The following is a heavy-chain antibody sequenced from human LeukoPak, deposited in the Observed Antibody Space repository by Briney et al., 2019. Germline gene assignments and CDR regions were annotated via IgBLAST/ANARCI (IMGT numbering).Heavy chain of an antibody. V-gene: IGHV3-48*02. CDR1: GFTFSSYS. Sequence: QPGGSLRLSCAASGFTFSSYSMNWVRQAPGKGLEWVSYIDSSSTTVLYADSVKGRFTISRDNAKNSLYLQMNSLRDEDTAVYFCARDHNRGFDHWGQGTLVTVSS. CDR2: IDSSSTTV. D-gene: IGHD3-10*01. CDR3: ARDHNRGFDH. J-gene: IGHJ4*02.